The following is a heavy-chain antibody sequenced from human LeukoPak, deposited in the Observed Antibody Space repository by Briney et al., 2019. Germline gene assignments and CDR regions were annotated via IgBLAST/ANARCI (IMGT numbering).Heavy chain of an antibody. D-gene: IGHD5-18*01. J-gene: IGHJ4*02. CDR3: AKDYIGYSYGIFDY. CDR2: MWYDGSNK. V-gene: IGHV3-33*06. CDR1: GFTFSSYG. Sequence: GGSLRLSCAASGFTFSSYGMHWVRQAPGKWLEWVAVMWYDGSNKYYADSVKGRFTISRDNSKNTLYLQMNSLRAEDTAVYYCAKDYIGYSYGIFDYWGQGTLVTVSS.